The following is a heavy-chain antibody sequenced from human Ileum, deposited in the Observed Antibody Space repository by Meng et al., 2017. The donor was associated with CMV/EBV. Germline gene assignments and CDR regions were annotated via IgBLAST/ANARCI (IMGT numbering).Heavy chain of an antibody. V-gene: IGHV3-7*01. D-gene: IGHD4-23*01. J-gene: IGHJ4*02. CDR2: VKQDESEK. CDR1: GFTFSSYW. Sequence: GESLKISCAASGFTFSSYWLSWVRQAPGKGLEWVANVKQDESEKYYVDSVMGRFTVSRDNAKNSLYLQMNSLRAEDTAVYYCARAPDYGGNSFDYWGQGTLVTVSS. CDR3: ARAPDYGGNSFDY.